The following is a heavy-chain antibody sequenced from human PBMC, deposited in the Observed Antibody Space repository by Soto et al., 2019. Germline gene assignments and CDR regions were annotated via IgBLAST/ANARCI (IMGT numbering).Heavy chain of an antibody. V-gene: IGHV3-23*01. Sequence: LRLSCAASGFTFSSYAMSWVRQAPGKGLEWVSAISGSGGSTYYADSVKGRFTISRDNSKNTLYLQMNSLRAEDTAVYYCAREELERQGSGFDYWGQGTLVTVSS. CDR2: ISGSGGST. D-gene: IGHD1-1*01. J-gene: IGHJ4*02. CDR1: GFTFSSYA. CDR3: AREELERQGSGFDY.